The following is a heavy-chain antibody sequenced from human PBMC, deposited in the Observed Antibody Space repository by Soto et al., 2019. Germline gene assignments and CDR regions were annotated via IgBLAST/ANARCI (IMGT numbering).Heavy chain of an antibody. CDR3: ARGPLVVLNYFES. CDR1: GGTFRNYP. CDR2: SFPLTDIP. Sequence: QVQLVQSGTEVKKPGSSVKVSCKAPGGTFRNYPINWVRQAPGQGLEGMGSSFPLTDIPDYPQNFQARLTISADKSTSTAYMELSSLTSDDTAMYFCARGPLVVLNYFESWGQGTLVTVSS. J-gene: IGHJ4*02. V-gene: IGHV1-69*02.